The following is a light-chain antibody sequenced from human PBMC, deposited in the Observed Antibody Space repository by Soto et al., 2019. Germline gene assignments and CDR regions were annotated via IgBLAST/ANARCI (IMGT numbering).Light chain of an antibody. CDR2: GAS. V-gene: IGKV3-20*01. CDR3: QQYGTSPRT. Sequence: EFVLTQSPGTLSLSPGERATLSCRASPSVSGSNLAWYQQKPGQAPRLVIYGASSRATGIPDRFSGSGSQTDFTLTISRLEPEDFAVYYCQQYGTSPRTFGPGTKVDIK. J-gene: IGKJ3*01. CDR1: PSVSGSN.